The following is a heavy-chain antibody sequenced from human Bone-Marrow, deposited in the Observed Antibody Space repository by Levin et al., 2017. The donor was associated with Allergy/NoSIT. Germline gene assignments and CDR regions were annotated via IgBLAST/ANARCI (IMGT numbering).Heavy chain of an antibody. D-gene: IGHD4-17*01. CDR1: GFTFSNYA. CDR3: AKGHTVTFDY. J-gene: IGHJ4*02. CDR2: ISGSGEST. Sequence: GESLKISCAASGFTFSNYAMTWVRQAPGKGLEWVSGISGSGESTYYADSVKGRFTLSRDNSKNTLYLQMNYLRAEDTALYYCAKGHTVTFDYWGQGTLVTVSS. V-gene: IGHV3-23*01.